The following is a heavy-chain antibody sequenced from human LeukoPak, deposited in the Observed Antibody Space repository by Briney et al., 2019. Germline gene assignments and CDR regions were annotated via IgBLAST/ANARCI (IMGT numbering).Heavy chain of an antibody. D-gene: IGHD1-26*01. CDR2: IYSGGST. V-gene: IGHV3-53*01. Sequence: GGSLRLSCAASEFTVSSNYMSWVRQAPGKGLEWVSVIYSGGSTYYADSVKGRFTISRDNSKNTLYLQMNSLRAEDTAVYYCATFGRERQGYFDYWGQGTLVTVSS. CDR1: EFTVSSNY. CDR3: ATFGRERQGYFDY. J-gene: IGHJ4*02.